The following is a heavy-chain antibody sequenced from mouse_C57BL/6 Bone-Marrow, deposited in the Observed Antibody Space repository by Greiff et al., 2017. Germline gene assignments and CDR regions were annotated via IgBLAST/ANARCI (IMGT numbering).Heavy chain of an antibody. CDR1: GYTFTGYW. Sequence: QVQLKQSGAELMKPGASVKLSCKATGYTFTGYWIEWVKQRPGHGLEWIGEILPGSGSTYYNEKFKGKATFTADTSSNTAYMQLSSLTTEDSAIYYCACMVTTGYYAMDYWGQGTSVTVSS. D-gene: IGHD2-2*01. V-gene: IGHV1-9*01. J-gene: IGHJ4*01. CDR3: ACMVTTGYYAMDY. CDR2: ILPGSGST.